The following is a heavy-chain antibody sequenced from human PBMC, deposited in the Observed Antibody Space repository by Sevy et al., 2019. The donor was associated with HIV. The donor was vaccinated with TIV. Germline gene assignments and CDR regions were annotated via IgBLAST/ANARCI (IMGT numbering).Heavy chain of an antibody. Sequence: GGSLRLSCAASGFTFRSYAMSWVRQAPGKGLEWVSTISGSGGSRGRTHYADSVKGRFTVSRDNSDNTLYLQMNSLRAEDTAVYYCAKAGFTLTTEYYFDYWGQGTLVTVSS. J-gene: IGHJ4*02. CDR3: AKAGFTLTTEYYFDY. D-gene: IGHD4-17*01. CDR2: ISGSGGSRGRT. V-gene: IGHV3-23*01. CDR1: GFTFRSYA.